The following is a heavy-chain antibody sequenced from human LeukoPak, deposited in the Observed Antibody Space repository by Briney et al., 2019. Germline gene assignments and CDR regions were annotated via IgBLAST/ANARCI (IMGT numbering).Heavy chain of an antibody. J-gene: IGHJ5*02. CDR1: GFTFSLYA. D-gene: IGHD5-12*01. V-gene: IGHV3-23*01. CDR3: ARGYSHNSGGWLDP. Sequence: GGSLSLSCAVSGFTFSLYAMICVRQAPGAGREWVGSLTDSGDATYYADSVKGRLTISRDNSNSTLYLRISGLRDEDTAVYYCARGYSHNSGGWLDPWGQGTLVTVSS. CDR2: LTDSGDAT.